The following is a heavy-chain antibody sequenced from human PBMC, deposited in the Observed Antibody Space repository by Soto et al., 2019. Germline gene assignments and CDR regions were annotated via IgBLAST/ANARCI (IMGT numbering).Heavy chain of an antibody. J-gene: IGHJ4*02. D-gene: IGHD3-16*02. CDR2: IYYSGST. V-gene: IGHV4-59*08. CDR3: ASRHGYTFDY. Sequence: SETLSLTCTVSGGSISNYYWSWIRQPPGKGLEWIGYIYYSGSTNYNPSLKSRVTISVDTSKNQFSLKLSSVTAADTAVYYCASRHGYTFDYWGQGTLVTVSS. CDR1: GGSISNYY.